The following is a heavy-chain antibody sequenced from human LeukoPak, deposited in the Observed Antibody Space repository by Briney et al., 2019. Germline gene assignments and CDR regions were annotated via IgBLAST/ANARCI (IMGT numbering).Heavy chain of an antibody. V-gene: IGHV1-2*02. D-gene: IGHD6-6*01. CDR3: ARDEGEIAARPDFDY. CDR2: INPNSGGT. J-gene: IGHJ4*02. CDR1: GYTFTGYY. Sequence: GASVKVSCKASGYTFTGYYMHWVRQAPGQGLEWMGWINPNSGGTNYEQKFQGRVTMTRDTSISTAYIELSRLRSDDTAVYYCARDEGEIAARPDFDYWGQGTLVTASS.